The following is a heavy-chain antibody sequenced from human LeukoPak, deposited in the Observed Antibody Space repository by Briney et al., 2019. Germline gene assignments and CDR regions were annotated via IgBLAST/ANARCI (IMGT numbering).Heavy chain of an antibody. CDR3: AKDATYYDILTGLYYFDY. CDR1: GFTFRSYW. V-gene: IGHV3-74*01. CDR2: ITSDGTGT. J-gene: IGHJ4*02. Sequence: GGSLRLSCAASGFTFRSYWMHWVRQSPGKRLVWVSHITSDGTGTNYADSVKGRFTISRDNSKNTLYLQMNSLRAEDTAVYYCAKDATYYDILTGLYYFDYWGQGTLVTVSS. D-gene: IGHD3-9*01.